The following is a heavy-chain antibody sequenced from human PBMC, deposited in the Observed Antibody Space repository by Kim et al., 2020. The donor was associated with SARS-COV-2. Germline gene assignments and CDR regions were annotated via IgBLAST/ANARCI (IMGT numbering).Heavy chain of an antibody. Sequence: SETLSLTCTVSGGSMSSYYWSWIRQPPGKGLEWIGYVYYRGSTNYNPSLKSRGTISIDTSKNQFSLELSSVTAADTAVYYCARRYDGMDVWGQGTTVTVSS. CDR3: ARRYDGMDV. D-gene: IGHD3-16*01. CDR2: VYYRGST. V-gene: IGHV4-59*08. CDR1: GGSMSSYY. J-gene: IGHJ6*02.